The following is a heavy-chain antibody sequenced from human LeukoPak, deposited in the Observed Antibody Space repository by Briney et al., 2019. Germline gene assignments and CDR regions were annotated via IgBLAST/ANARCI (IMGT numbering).Heavy chain of an antibody. D-gene: IGHD5-12*01. J-gene: IGHJ4*02. Sequence: GGSLRLFCGASGLPLRKFWELWVRQAPGEGVVWVAHINQDGSEEHYMDSAKARFTISRDNAKNSLSLQMNSLRAEDTAVYYCVRDGGVSGYDLLDYWGQGTLVTVSS. CDR1: GLPLRKFW. V-gene: IGHV3-7*01. CDR2: INQDGSEE. CDR3: VRDGGVSGYDLLDY.